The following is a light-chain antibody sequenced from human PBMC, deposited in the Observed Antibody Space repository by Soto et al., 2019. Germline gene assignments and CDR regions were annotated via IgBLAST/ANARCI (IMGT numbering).Light chain of an antibody. Sequence: EIVMTQSPVALSVSPGESAALSCRASQSVGRNFAWYQQRPGQAPRVLIYGTSTRATGVPARFSGSESGTDFTLTISSLQSEDFSVYYCQHYNNWPYTFGQGTSLEIK. V-gene: IGKV3-15*01. J-gene: IGKJ2*01. CDR2: GTS. CDR3: QHYNNWPYT. CDR1: QSVGRN.